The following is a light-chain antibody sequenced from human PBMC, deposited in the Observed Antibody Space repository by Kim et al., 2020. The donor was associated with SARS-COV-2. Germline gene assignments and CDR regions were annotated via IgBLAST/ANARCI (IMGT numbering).Light chain of an antibody. J-gene: IGKJ4*01. CDR2: GAS. CDR3: QQSYMTPLT. Sequence: ASVGDRVTITCRASQSMSTYLNWYQQKPGKAPRLLIYGASSLQSGVPSRFSGSGSGTEFTLTISSLQPEDFATYYCQQSYMTPLTFGGGTKVDIK. CDR1: QSMSTY. V-gene: IGKV1-39*01.